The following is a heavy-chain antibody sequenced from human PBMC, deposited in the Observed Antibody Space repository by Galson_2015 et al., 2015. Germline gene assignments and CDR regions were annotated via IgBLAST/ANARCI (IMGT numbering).Heavy chain of an antibody. J-gene: IGHJ4*02. D-gene: IGHD2-15*01. V-gene: IGHV3-33*01. CDR1: GFTFSSYG. Sequence: SLRLSCAASGFTFSSYGMHWVRQAPGKGLEWVAVIWYDGSNKYYADSVKGRFTISRDNSKNTLYLQMNSLRAEDTAVYYCARDPLRYCSGGSCAGFDYWGQGTLVTVSS. CDR2: IWYDGSNK. CDR3: ARDPLRYCSGGSCAGFDY.